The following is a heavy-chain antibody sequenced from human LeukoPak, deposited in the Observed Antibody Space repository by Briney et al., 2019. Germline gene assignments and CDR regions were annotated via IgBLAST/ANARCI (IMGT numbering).Heavy chain of an antibody. V-gene: IGHV3-7*01. CDR2: INPDGSEK. Sequence: PGGSLRLSCAASGFTFSTSWMNWVRQAPGKGLEWVASINPDGSEKYSVDSVKGRFTISRDNAKNSLYLQMNNLRAEDTAVYYCARGKFDGSSWYFDYWGQGTLVTVSS. CDR3: ARGKFDGSSWYFDY. D-gene: IGHD6-13*01. J-gene: IGHJ4*02. CDR1: GFTFSTSW.